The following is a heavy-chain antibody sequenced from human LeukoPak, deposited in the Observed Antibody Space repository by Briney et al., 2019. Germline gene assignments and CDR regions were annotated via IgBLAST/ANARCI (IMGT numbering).Heavy chain of an antibody. CDR2: VNPNSGNT. J-gene: IGHJ4*02. CDR3: ARDSLDGSSWYY. D-gene: IGHD6-13*01. Sequence: ASVKVSCKASGYTFTSYDINWVRQATGQGLEWMGWVNPNSGNTGYAQKFQGRVTMTRNTSISTAYMELSSLRSEDTAVYYCARDSLDGSSWYYWGQGTLVTVSS. V-gene: IGHV1-8*01. CDR1: GYTFTSYD.